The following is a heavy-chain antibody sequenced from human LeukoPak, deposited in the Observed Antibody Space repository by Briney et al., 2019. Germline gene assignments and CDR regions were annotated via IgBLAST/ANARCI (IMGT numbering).Heavy chain of an antibody. CDR1: GGSISSSSYY. D-gene: IGHD3-22*01. Sequence: SETLSLTCTVSGGSISSSSYYWGWIRQPPGKGLEWIGSIYYSGSTNYNPSLKSRVTISVDTSKNQFSLKLSSVTAADTAVYYCARVRSYYYDSSGYHSEYYFDYWGQGTLVTVPS. J-gene: IGHJ4*02. CDR3: ARVRSYYYDSSGYHSEYYFDY. V-gene: IGHV4-39*07. CDR2: IYYSGST.